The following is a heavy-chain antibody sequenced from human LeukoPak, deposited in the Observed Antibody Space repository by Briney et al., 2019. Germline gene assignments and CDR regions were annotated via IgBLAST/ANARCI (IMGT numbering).Heavy chain of an antibody. Sequence: GGSLRLSCAASGLTFSSYAMSWVRQAPGKGLEWVSAISGSGGSTYYADSVKGRFTISRDNSKNTLYLQMNSLRAEDTAVYYCAKDRGVVTRYFDYWGQGTLVTVSS. D-gene: IGHD4-23*01. V-gene: IGHV3-23*01. J-gene: IGHJ4*02. CDR1: GLTFSSYA. CDR3: AKDRGVVTRYFDY. CDR2: ISGSGGST.